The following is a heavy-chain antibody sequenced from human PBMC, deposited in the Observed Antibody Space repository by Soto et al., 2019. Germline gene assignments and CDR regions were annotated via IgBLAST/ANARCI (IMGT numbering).Heavy chain of an antibody. J-gene: IGHJ4*02. CDR3: ATDFTIYTEEPYYFDY. CDR2: ISYDGSKK. CDR1: GFTFSSYG. V-gene: IGHV3-30*03. D-gene: IGHD3-3*01. Sequence: QVQLVESGGGVVQPGRSLRLSCRASGFTFSSYGMHWVRQAPGRGLSFVAFISYDGSKKHDADYVKGRFIISRDNSKNTLDLEMTSLRPADTAVYYCATDFTIYTEEPYYFDYWGQGTLVTVSS.